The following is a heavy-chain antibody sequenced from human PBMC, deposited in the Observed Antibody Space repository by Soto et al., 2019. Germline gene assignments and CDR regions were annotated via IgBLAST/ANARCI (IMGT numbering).Heavy chain of an antibody. V-gene: IGHV3-30*18. D-gene: IGHD3-10*01. Sequence: GGSLRLSCAAPGFTFSSYGMHWVRQAPGKGLEWVAVISYDGSNKYYADSVKGRFTISRDNSKNTLYLQMNSLRAEDTAVYYCAKDGSGTISYYFDYWGQGTLVTVSS. J-gene: IGHJ4*02. CDR1: GFTFSSYG. CDR2: ISYDGSNK. CDR3: AKDGSGTISYYFDY.